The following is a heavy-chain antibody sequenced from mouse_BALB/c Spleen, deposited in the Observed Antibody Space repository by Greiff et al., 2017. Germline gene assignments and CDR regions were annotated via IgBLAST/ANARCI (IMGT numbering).Heavy chain of an antibody. CDR2: IYPGSGST. J-gene: IGHJ3*01. V-gene: IGHV1S22*01. D-gene: IGHD2-2*01. CDR1: GYTFTSYW. Sequence: LQQPGSELVRPGASVKLSCKASGYTFTSYWMHWVKQRPGQGLEWIGNIYPGSGSTNYDEKFKSKATLTVDTSSSTAYMQLSSLTSEDSAVYYCTSFYYGYDRAWFAYWGQGTLVTVSA. CDR3: TSFYYGYDRAWFAY.